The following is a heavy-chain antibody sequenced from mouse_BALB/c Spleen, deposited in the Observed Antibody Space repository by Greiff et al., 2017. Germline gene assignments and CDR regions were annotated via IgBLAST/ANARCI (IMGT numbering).Heavy chain of an antibody. D-gene: IGHD2-4*01. CDR3: AIYYDYDY. Sequence: EVKLMESGAELVKPGASVKLSCTASGFNIKDTYMHWVKQRPEQGLEWIGRIDPANGNTKYDPKFQGKATITADTSSNTAYLQLSSLTSEDTAVYYCAIYYDYDYWGQGTTLTVSS. CDR2: IDPANGNT. J-gene: IGHJ2*01. CDR1: GFNIKDTY. V-gene: IGHV14-3*02.